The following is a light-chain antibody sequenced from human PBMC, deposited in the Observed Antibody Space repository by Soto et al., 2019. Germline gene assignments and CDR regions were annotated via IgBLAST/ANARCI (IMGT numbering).Light chain of an antibody. Sequence: QAALTQPPSVCGSPGQSVAISCTGTSSDVGSYNRVSWYQQPPGAAPKLMIYEVSNRPSGVPDRFSGSKSGNTASLTISGLQAEDEADYYCYSYAGSSTYVFGTGTKVTV. V-gene: IGLV2-18*02. CDR3: YSYAGSSTYV. CDR2: EVS. J-gene: IGLJ1*01. CDR1: SSDVGSYNR.